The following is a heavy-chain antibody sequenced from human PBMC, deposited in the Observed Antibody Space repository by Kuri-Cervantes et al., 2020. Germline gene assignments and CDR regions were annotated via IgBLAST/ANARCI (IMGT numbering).Heavy chain of an antibody. J-gene: IGHJ4*02. V-gene: IGHV3-21*01. CDR1: GFTFSSYS. CDR2: ISSSSSYI. D-gene: IGHD5-12*01. CDR3: ARDSTSRFGGYDDSPFDY. Sequence: GESLKISCAASGFTFSSYSMNWVRQAPGKGLEWVSSISSSSSYIYYADSVKGRFTICRDNAKNSLYLQMNSLRAEDTAVYYCARDSTSRFGGYDDSPFDYWGQGTLVTVSS.